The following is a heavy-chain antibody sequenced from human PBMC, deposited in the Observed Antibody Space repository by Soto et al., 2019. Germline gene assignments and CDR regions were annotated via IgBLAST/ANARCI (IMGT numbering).Heavy chain of an antibody. J-gene: IGHJ4*02. CDR3: ARGGGVYYFDY. CDR2: IYYSGIT. V-gene: IGHV4-59*01. CDR1: GGSISSYY. D-gene: IGHD2-8*02. Sequence: SETLSLTCTVSGGSISSYYWSWIRQPPGKGLEWIGYIYYSGITDYNPSLKSRVTISVDTSKSQFSLKLSSVAAADTAVYYCARGGGVYYFDYWGQGTLVTVSS.